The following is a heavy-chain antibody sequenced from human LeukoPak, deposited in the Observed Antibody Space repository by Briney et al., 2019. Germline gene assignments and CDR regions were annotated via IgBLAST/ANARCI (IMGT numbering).Heavy chain of an antibody. CDR1: GFIFSSYW. CDR2: IYSGGTT. CDR3: ARDLVVAGTYGFGN. Sequence: GGSLRLSCAASGFIFSSYWMSWVRQAPGKGLEWVSVIYSGGTTHYADSVKDRFTISRDNSKNTLHLQMTSLRAEDTAVYYCARDLVVAGTYGFGNWGQGTLVTVSS. D-gene: IGHD6-19*01. J-gene: IGHJ4*02. V-gene: IGHV3-66*01.